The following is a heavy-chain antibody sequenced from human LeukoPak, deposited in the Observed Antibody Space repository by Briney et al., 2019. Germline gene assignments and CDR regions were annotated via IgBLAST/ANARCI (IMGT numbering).Heavy chain of an antibody. V-gene: IGHV3-23*01. Sequence: GGSLRLSCAASGFTFSDYYMSWIRQAPGKGLEWVSAISGSGGSTYYADSVKGRFTISRDNSKNTLYLQMNSLRAEDTAVYYCAKDFSTKQWLVSDAFDIWGQGTMVTVSS. CDR1: GFTFSDYY. CDR2: ISGSGGST. CDR3: AKDFSTKQWLVSDAFDI. J-gene: IGHJ3*02. D-gene: IGHD6-19*01.